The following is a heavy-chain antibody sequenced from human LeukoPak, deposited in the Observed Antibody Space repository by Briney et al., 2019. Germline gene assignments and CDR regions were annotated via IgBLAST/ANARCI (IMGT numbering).Heavy chain of an antibody. CDR1: GLTVSSNY. V-gene: IGHV3-66*01. CDR3: ARDSYVDSEAVRWFDP. J-gene: IGHJ5*02. Sequence: PGGSLRLSCAASGLTVSSNYMSWVRQAPGKGLEWVSVIYRGGPTYYADSVKGRFTNSRDNSKNTLYLQMNSLRAEDTAVYYCARDSYVDSEAVRWFDPWGQGTLVTVPS. D-gene: IGHD4-17*01. CDR2: IYRGGPT.